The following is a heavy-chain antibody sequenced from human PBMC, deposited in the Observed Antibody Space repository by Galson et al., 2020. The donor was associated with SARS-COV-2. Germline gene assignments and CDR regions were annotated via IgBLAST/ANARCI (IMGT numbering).Heavy chain of an antibody. D-gene: IGHD6-13*01. Sequence: GGSLRLSCAASGFTFDDYAMHWVRQVPGKGLEWVSGIRWNSNIIGYADAVKGRFTISRDNAKNSLYLQMNSLRPEDTALYYCAKPGWDIAAAAGVFDIWGQGTMVTVSS. J-gene: IGHJ3*02. CDR3: AKPGWDIAAAAGVFDI. CDR2: IRWNSNII. CDR1: GFTFDDYA. V-gene: IGHV3-9*01.